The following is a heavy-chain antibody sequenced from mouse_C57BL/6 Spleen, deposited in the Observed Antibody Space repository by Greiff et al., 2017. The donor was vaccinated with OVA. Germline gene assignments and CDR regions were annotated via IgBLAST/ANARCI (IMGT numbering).Heavy chain of an antibody. D-gene: IGHD1-1*01. CDR1: GYTFTSYW. J-gene: IGHJ4*01. CDR2: IDPSDSYT. V-gene: IGHV1-69*01. Sequence: QVQLQQSGAELVMPGASVKLSCKASGYTFTSYWMHWVKQRPGQGLEWIGEIDPSDSYTNYNQKFKGKSTLTVDKSSSTAYMQLSSLTSEDSAVYYCARHYYGSSNYAMDYWGQGTSVTVSS. CDR3: ARHYYGSSNYAMDY.